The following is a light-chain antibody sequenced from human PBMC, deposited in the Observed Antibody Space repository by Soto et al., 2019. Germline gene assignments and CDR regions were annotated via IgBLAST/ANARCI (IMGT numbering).Light chain of an antibody. V-gene: IGKV1-5*01. CDR3: QQYNSYPT. Sequence: DIQMTQSPSTLSASVGDRVTITCRASQSISSWLAWYQQKPGKAPKLLIYDASSLESGVPSRFSGSGPGTEFTLTISSLQPDDFATYYCQQYNSYPTFGQGTKVDIK. J-gene: IGKJ1*01. CDR2: DAS. CDR1: QSISSW.